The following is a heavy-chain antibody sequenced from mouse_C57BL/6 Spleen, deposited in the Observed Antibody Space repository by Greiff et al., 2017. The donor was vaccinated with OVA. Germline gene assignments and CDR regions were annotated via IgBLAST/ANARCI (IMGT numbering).Heavy chain of an antibody. CDR3: ARYDGHYAMDY. CDR2: IDPSDSYT. D-gene: IGHD2-3*01. V-gene: IGHV1-59*01. Sequence: QVQLQQPGAELVRPGTSVKLSCKASGYTFTSYWMHWVKQRPGQGLEWIGVIDPSDSYTNYNQKFKGKATLTVDTSSSTAYMQLSSLTSEDSAVYYCARYDGHYAMDYWGQGASVTVSS. J-gene: IGHJ4*01. CDR1: GYTFTSYW.